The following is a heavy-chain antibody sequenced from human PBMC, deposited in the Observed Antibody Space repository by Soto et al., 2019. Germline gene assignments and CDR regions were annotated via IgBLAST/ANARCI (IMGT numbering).Heavy chain of an antibody. V-gene: IGHV3-30*18. CDR3: AKDFTIFGEFIYGMDV. Sequence: GGSLRLSCAASGFTFSSYGMHWVRQAPGKGLEWVAVISYDRDNKYYADSVKGRFTISRDNSKNTLYLQMNSLRAEDTAVYYCAKDFTIFGEFIYGMDVWGQGTTVTVSS. CDR1: GFTFSSYG. J-gene: IGHJ6*02. CDR2: ISYDRDNK. D-gene: IGHD3-3*01.